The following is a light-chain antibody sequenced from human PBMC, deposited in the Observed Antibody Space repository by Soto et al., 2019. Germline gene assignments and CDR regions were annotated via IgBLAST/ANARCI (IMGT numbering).Light chain of an antibody. Sequence: EIVLTQSPGILSLSPVERASLSCRASQSVSSSYLAWYQQKPGQAPRLLIYGASTRATDVPDRFSGSGSGADFTLSISRLEPEDFAVYYCQQYGSSPPRTFGQGTKVDIK. J-gene: IGKJ1*01. CDR1: QSVSSSY. V-gene: IGKV3-20*01. CDR2: GAS. CDR3: QQYGSSPPRT.